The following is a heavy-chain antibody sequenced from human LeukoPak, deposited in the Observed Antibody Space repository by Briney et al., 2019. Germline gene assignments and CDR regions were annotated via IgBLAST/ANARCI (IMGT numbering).Heavy chain of an antibody. CDR1: GGSISGSNYY. CDR3: ARHGDYGSGGIDY. D-gene: IGHD3-10*01. J-gene: IGHJ4*02. V-gene: IGHV4-39*01. CDR2: IYYSGRT. Sequence: SETLSLTCTVSGGSISGSNYYWDWIRQPPGKGLEWIGSIYYSGRTYYNPSLKSRVTISVDTSKNQFSLKLNSVTAADTAVYYCARHGDYGSGGIDYWGQGTLVTASS.